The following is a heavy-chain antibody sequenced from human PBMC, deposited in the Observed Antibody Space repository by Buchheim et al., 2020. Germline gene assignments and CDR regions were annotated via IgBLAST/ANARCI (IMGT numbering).Heavy chain of an antibody. CDR2: IYYSGST. V-gene: IGHV4-31*03. CDR1: GGSISSGGYY. D-gene: IGHD3-10*01. Sequence: QVQLQESGPGLVKPSQTLSLTCTVSGGSISSGGYYWSWIRQHPGKGLEWIGYIYYSGSTYYNPSLKSRVTISVDTSKNQFEQKLSSVTAAETAVYYCAGGGPPMVRGVSRPYGMDVWGQGTT. J-gene: IGHJ6*02. CDR3: AGGGPPMVRGVSRPYGMDV.